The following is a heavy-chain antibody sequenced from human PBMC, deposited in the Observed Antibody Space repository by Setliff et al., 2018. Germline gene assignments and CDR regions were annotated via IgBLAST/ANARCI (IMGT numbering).Heavy chain of an antibody. D-gene: IGHD1-26*01. Sequence: LRLSCAASGFNVSSNYMTWVRQAPGKGLEWVSLIYSDGSAYYADSVKGRFTISRDNSENTPYLQMNSLRAEDTAVYYCARDREVVGSTRGTYYHYYHMDVWGKGTTVTVSS. J-gene: IGHJ6*03. V-gene: IGHV3-66*02. CDR3: ARDREVVGSTRGTYYHYYHMDV. CDR2: IYSDGSA. CDR1: GFNVSSNY.